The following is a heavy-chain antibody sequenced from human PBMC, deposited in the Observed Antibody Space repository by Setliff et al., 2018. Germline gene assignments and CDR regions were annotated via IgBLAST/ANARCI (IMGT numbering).Heavy chain of an antibody. CDR1: GYTFTSYG. CDR2: IIPILGIA. Sequence: SVKVSCKASGYTFTSYGISWVRQAPGQGLEWMGWIIPILGIANYAQKFQGRVTITADESTSTAYMELSSLRSEDTAVYYCARGAYCYYYGMDVWGQGTTVTVSS. J-gene: IGHJ6*02. V-gene: IGHV1-69*10. CDR3: ARGAYCYYYGMDV.